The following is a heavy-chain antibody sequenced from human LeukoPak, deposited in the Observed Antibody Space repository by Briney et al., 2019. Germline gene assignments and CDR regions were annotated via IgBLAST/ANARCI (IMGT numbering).Heavy chain of an antibody. V-gene: IGHV3-49*03. Sequence: GGSLRLSCTASGFTFGDYAMSWFRQAPGKGLEWVGFIRSKAYGGTTEYAASVKGRFTISRDDSRSIAYLQMNSLKTEDTAVYYCSSGHGDYVDYWRQETLVSVSS. CDR3: SSGHGDYVDY. CDR1: GFTFGDYA. D-gene: IGHD4-17*01. CDR2: IRSKAYGGTT. J-gene: IGHJ4*02.